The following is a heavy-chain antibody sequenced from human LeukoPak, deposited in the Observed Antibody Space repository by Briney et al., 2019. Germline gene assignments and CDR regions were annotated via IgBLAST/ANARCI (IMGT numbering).Heavy chain of an antibody. CDR3: AKETTAAAASYYFDY. J-gene: IGHJ4*02. D-gene: IGHD6-13*01. Sequence: PGGSLRLSCAAPGFTFSSYGMHWVRQAPGKGLEWVAFIRYDGSNKYYADSVKGRFTISRDNSKNTLYLQMNSLRAEDTAVYYCAKETTAAAASYYFDYWGQGTLVTVSS. CDR2: IRYDGSNK. CDR1: GFTFSSYG. V-gene: IGHV3-30*02.